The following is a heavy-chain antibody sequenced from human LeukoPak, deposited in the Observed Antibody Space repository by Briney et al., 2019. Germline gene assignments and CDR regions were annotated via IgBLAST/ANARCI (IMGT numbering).Heavy chain of an antibody. Sequence: SETLSLTCAVYGGSFSGYYWSWIRQPPGKRLEWIGEINHSGSTNYNPSLKSRVTISVDTSKNQFSLKLSSVTAADTAVYYCARAFYDFWSGLDAFDIWGQGTMVTVSS. CDR1: GGSFSGYY. CDR2: INHSGST. V-gene: IGHV4-34*01. CDR3: ARAFYDFWSGLDAFDI. D-gene: IGHD3-3*01. J-gene: IGHJ3*02.